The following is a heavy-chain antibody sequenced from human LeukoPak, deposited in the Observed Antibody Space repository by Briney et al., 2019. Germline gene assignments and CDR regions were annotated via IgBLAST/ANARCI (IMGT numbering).Heavy chain of an antibody. CDR1: GFTFSSYG. CDR2: ISYDGSNK. V-gene: IGHV3-30*03. CDR3: VSCCCGSCYTPNKY. J-gene: IGHJ4*02. Sequence: GGSLRLSCAASGFTFSSYGVHWVRQAPGKGLEWVAVISYDGSNKYYADSVNGRFTISRDNSKNTLYLKMNSLRAEDTAVYYCVSCCCGSCYTPNKYWGQGTLVTVSS. D-gene: IGHD2-15*01.